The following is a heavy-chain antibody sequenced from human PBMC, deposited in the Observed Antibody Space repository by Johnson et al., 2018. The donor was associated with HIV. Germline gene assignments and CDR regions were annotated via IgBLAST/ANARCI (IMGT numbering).Heavy chain of an antibody. D-gene: IGHD5-24*01. Sequence: LLVESGGVVVQPGGSLRLSCAASGFNFDDYAMHWVRQAPGNGLEWVSLIRWDGAITSYVDSVKGRFTISRDNSRNSLYLQMKSLRAEDTAVYYCAKEMSSWPVEAFDIWGQGTMVTVSS. CDR2: IRWDGAIT. CDR3: AKEMSSWPVEAFDI. J-gene: IGHJ3*02. CDR1: GFNFDDYA. V-gene: IGHV3-43D*03.